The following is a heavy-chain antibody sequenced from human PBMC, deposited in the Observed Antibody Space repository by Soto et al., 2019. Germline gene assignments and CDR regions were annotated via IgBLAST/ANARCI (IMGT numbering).Heavy chain of an antibody. CDR1: GFSLSTSGMC. J-gene: IGHJ4*02. D-gene: IGHD3-22*01. V-gene: IGHV2-70*01. CDR2: IDWDDDK. CDR3: ARTLNYFDGSAYLVDY. Sequence: SGPTLVNPTQTLTLTCTFSGFSLSTSGMCVSWIRQPPGKALEWLALIDWDDDKYYITSLNTRLTISKDTSKNQVVLTMTNMVPVDTATYYCARTLNYFDGSAYLVDYWGQGTLVTVSS.